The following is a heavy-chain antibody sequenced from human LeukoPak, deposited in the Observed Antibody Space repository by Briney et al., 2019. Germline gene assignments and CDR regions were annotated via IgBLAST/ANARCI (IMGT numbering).Heavy chain of an antibody. Sequence: GGSLRLSCAASGFTFDDYAMHWVRQAPGKGLEWVSGISWNSGSIGYADSVTGRFTISRDNAKNSLYLQMNSLRAEDTALYYCAKDSGSGSYRGALDYWGQGTLVTVSS. CDR3: AKDSGSGSYRGALDY. V-gene: IGHV3-9*01. D-gene: IGHD3-10*01. J-gene: IGHJ4*02. CDR2: ISWNSGSI. CDR1: GFTFDDYA.